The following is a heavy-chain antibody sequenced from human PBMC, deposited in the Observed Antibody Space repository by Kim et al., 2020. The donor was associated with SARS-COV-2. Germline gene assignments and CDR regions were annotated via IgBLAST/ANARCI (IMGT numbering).Heavy chain of an antibody. Sequence: GESLKISCKGSGYSFTSYWIGWVRQMPGKGLEWMGIIYPGDSDTRYSPSFQGQVTISADKSISTAYLQWSSLKASDTAMYYCARRARYCSGGSCGKFDYWGQGTLVTVSS. CDR2: IYPGDSDT. CDR3: ARRARYCSGGSCGKFDY. V-gene: IGHV5-51*01. D-gene: IGHD2-15*01. J-gene: IGHJ4*02. CDR1: GYSFTSYW.